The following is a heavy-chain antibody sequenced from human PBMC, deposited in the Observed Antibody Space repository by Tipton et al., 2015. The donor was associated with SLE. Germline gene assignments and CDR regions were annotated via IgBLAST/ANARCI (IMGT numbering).Heavy chain of an antibody. CDR2: ISYSGNT. Sequence: TLSLTCTVSGGSISSYYWSWIRQPPGKGLEWIGTISYSGNTYYNPSLKSRLTISVDTSKNQFSLRLTSVTAADTAVYYCARDRGSGSYYTHDAFDIWGQGTMVTVSS. CDR3: ARDRGSGSYYTHDAFDI. J-gene: IGHJ3*02. CDR1: GGSISSYY. D-gene: IGHD3-10*01. V-gene: IGHV4-59*12.